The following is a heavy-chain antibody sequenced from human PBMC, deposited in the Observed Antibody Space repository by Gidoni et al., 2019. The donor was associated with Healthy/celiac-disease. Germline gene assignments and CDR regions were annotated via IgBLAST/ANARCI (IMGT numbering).Heavy chain of an antibody. Sequence: QVQLVHSGAEVKKPGASVKVSCKASGHTFTSYGTSWVRQAPGQGLVWMGWISAYNGNKNYAPKLQGRVTMTTDTSTSTAYMELRSLRSDDTAVYYCARDNWDSSGWPLTYWGQGTLVTVSS. CDR2: ISAYNGNK. J-gene: IGHJ4*02. CDR3: ARDNWDSSGWPLTY. V-gene: IGHV1-18*01. CDR1: GHTFTSYG. D-gene: IGHD6-19*01.